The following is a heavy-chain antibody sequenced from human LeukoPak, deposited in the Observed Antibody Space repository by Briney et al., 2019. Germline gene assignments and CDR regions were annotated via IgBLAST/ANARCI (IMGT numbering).Heavy chain of an antibody. CDR2: ISAYNGNT. Sequence: ASVKVSCKASGYTFTSYGISWVRQAPGQGLEWMGWISAYNGNTNYAQKLQGRVTMTTDTSTSTAYMELRSLRAEDTAVYYCARDLSEYGWFGELYYWGQGTLVTVSS. J-gene: IGHJ4*02. V-gene: IGHV1-18*01. D-gene: IGHD3-10*01. CDR1: GYTFTSYG. CDR3: ARDLSEYGWFGELYY.